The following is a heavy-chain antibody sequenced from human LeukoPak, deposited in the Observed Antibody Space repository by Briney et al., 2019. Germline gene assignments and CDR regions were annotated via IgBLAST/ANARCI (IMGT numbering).Heavy chain of an antibody. J-gene: IGHJ4*02. D-gene: IGHD2/OR15-2a*01. CDR1: GNYW. Sequence: GGSLRLSCAASGNYWMHWVRQVPGKGLVWVSHINGDGSWTSYADSVKGRFTISKDNAKNTVYLQMNSLRAEDTAVYYCVSFYETYWGRGTLVTVSS. V-gene: IGHV3-74*01. CDR3: VSFYETY. CDR2: INGDGSWT.